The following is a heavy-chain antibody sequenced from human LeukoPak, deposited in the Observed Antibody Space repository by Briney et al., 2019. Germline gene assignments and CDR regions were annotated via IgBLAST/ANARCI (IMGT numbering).Heavy chain of an antibody. V-gene: IGHV3-21*01. CDR2: IGSSTNYI. Sequence: PGGSLRLSCAASPFTFSAHTINWVRQAPGKGLEWVSCIGSSTNYIHYADSVKGRFTISRDSSKNTLFLQMNRLRAEDTAVYYCAPQSYEKWELPSNSVDYWGQGTLVTVSS. D-gene: IGHD1-26*01. CDR1: PFTFSAHT. CDR3: APQSYEKWELPSNSVDY. J-gene: IGHJ4*02.